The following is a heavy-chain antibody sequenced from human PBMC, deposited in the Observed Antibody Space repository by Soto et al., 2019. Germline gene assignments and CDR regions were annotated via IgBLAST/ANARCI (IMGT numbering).Heavy chain of an antibody. V-gene: IGHV1-2*04. Sequence: QVQLVQSGAEVKKPGASVKVSCKASGYTFTGYYMHWVRQAPGQGLEWMGWINPNSGGTNYAQKFQGWVSTTKDMXISTAYMALSRLRSDDPAVYYCARAVDTGNYAFDIWGQGTMVTVSS. CDR1: GYTFTGYY. CDR3: ARAVDTGNYAFDI. D-gene: IGHD5-18*01. J-gene: IGHJ3*02. CDR2: INPNSGGT.